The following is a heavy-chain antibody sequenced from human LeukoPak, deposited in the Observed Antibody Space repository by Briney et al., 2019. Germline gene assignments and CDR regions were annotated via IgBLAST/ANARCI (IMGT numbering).Heavy chain of an antibody. Sequence: GGSLRLSCVGSGFAFHNYAMHWVRRPPGKGLEWVSAINWDSDTKAYADSVKGRFTISRDRAGNSLYLQMDSLRPEDTALYYCAKDTGGNGAYFYAMDVWGQGTSVTVSS. D-gene: IGHD4-23*01. V-gene: IGHV3-9*01. CDR1: GFAFHNYA. J-gene: IGHJ6*02. CDR2: INWDSDTK. CDR3: AKDTGGNGAYFYAMDV.